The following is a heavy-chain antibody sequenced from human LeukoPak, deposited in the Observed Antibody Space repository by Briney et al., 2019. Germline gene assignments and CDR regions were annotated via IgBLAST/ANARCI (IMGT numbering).Heavy chain of an antibody. D-gene: IGHD5-12*01. CDR1: GYSFTTYY. CDR3: ARDGDYCRTTACHFDS. J-gene: IGHJ4*02. CDR2: ITPTGGAT. Sequence: ASVKVSCKASGYSFTTYYLHWVRQAPGQGLEWMGIITPTGGATSYAQKFEGRVTMTRDTSTSTVYMELNSLRTEDTAIYYCARDGDYCRTTACHFDSWGQGTLVTVSS. V-gene: IGHV1-46*01.